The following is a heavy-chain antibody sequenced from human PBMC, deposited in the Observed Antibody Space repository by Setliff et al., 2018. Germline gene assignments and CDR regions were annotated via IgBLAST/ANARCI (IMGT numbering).Heavy chain of an antibody. CDR2: INHSGFT. D-gene: IGHD3-10*01. V-gene: IGHV4-34*01. CDR1: GGSFSGNY. CDR3: ARIAYGSGSYYFDY. Sequence: SETLSLTCAVYGGSFSGNYWSWIRQPPGKGLEWIGEINHSGFTNYNPSLKSRVTISVDTSKNQFSLKLSSVTAADTAVYYCARIAYGSGSYYFDYWGQGTLVTVSS. J-gene: IGHJ4*02.